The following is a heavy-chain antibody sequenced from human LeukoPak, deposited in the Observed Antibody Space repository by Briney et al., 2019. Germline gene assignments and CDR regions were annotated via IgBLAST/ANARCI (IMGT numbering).Heavy chain of an antibody. Sequence: SETLSLTCTVSGGSISNYHWSWIRQPAGKGLEWIGRIHTSGSTIYNPSLKSRVTVSVDTSNNQFSLKLNSVTAADTAVYYCARDLAIMPYNWFDPWGQGTLVTVSS. CDR3: ARDLAIMPYNWFDP. CDR1: GGSISNYH. J-gene: IGHJ5*02. CDR2: IHTSGST. D-gene: IGHD2-2*01. V-gene: IGHV4-4*07.